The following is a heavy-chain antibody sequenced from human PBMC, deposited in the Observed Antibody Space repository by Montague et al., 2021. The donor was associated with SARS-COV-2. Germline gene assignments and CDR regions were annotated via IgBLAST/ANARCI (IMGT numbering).Heavy chain of an antibody. CDR3: TRRVEGAFQY. V-gene: IGHV3-7*03. J-gene: IGHJ4*02. Sequence: SLRLSCATSGFDMRPFSMSWVRQAPGKGPEWVANIYSDGTEKYVDSVRGRFSISRDNGKKSLFLQMNSLRIEDTALYYCTRRVEGAFQYWGQGSLVTVAS. D-gene: IGHD3-3*01. CDR2: IYSDGTEK. CDR1: GFDMRPFS.